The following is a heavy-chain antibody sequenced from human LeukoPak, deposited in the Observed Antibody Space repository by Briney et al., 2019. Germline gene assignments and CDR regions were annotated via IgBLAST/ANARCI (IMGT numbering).Heavy chain of an antibody. CDR1: GFTFSSHW. V-gene: IGHV3-7*01. CDR3: AREWLTMARGVNDY. D-gene: IGHD3-10*01. Sequence: GGSLRLSRAASGFTFSSHWMSWVRQAPGEGLEWLANIKEDGSEKNYVDSVKGRFSISRDNAKNSLSLQMHSLRVEDTAVYYCAREWLTMARGVNDYWGQGTLVTVSS. CDR2: IKEDGSEK. J-gene: IGHJ4*02.